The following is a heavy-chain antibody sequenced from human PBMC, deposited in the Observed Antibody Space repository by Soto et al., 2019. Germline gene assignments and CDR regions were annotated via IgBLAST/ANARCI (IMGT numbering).Heavy chain of an antibody. J-gene: IGHJ6*02. CDR2: ISSSGSTI. Sequence: GGSLRLSCAAAGFIFSDYDMNWVRQAPGKGLEWVSYISSSGSTIDYADSVKGRFTISRDNTKNSLYLQMNSLRAEDTAVYYRAREVDIVASFYYYGMDVWGQGTTVTV. CDR1: GFIFSDYD. CDR3: AREVDIVASFYYYGMDV. D-gene: IGHD5-12*01. V-gene: IGHV3-48*03.